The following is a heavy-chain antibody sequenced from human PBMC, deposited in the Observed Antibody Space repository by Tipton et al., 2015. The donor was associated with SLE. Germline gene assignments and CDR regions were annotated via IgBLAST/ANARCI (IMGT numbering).Heavy chain of an antibody. V-gene: IGHV4-39*07. D-gene: IGHD6-13*01. CDR1: GGSISSSSYY. Sequence: LRLSCTVSGGSISSSSYYWGWIRQPPGKGLEWIGSIYYSGSTYYNPSLKSRVTISVDTSKNQFSLKLSSVTAADTALYYCARAGQQLVVRGAFDIWGQGTMVTVSS. CDR3: ARAGQQLVVRGAFDI. CDR2: IYYSGST. J-gene: IGHJ3*02.